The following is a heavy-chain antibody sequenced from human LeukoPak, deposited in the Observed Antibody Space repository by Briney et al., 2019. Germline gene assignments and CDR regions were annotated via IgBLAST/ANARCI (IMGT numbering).Heavy chain of an antibody. CDR3: ARDWGVSARPGYMDV. CDR2: IYYSGST. J-gene: IGHJ6*03. Sequence: PSETLSLTCGVSGGSMSSYYWGWIRQPPGKGLEWIGSIYYSGSTNYNPSLKSRVTISVDTSKNQFSLELSSVTAADTAVYYCARDWGVSARPGYMDVWGKGTTVTVSS. D-gene: IGHD6-6*01. CDR1: GGSMSSYY. V-gene: IGHV4-59*01.